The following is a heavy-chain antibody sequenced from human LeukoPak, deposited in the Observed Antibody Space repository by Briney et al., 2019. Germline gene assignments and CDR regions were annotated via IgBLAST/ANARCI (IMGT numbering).Heavy chain of an antibody. J-gene: IGHJ4*02. CDR2: IRSDGSDT. Sequence: GGSLRLSCAASGFTFSDTWMHWVRQAPGKGLVWVSRIRSDGSDTRYAESVKGRFTISRDNAKNTLYLQMNSLRAEDTAVYYCARQTGSGLFILPGGQGTLVTVSS. V-gene: IGHV3-74*01. CDR1: GFTFSDTW. CDR3: ARQTGSGLFILP. D-gene: IGHD3/OR15-3a*01.